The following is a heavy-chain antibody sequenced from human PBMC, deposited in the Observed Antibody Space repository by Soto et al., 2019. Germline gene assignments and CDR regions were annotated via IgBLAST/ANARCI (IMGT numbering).Heavy chain of an antibody. J-gene: IGHJ4*02. CDR3: AKGGSVNYYKSFNY. CDR2: ISGSGGST. CDR1: GFTFSSYA. D-gene: IGHD3-10*01. Sequence: EVQLLESGGGLVQPGGSLRLSCAASGFTFSSYAMNWVRQAPGKGLEWVSAISGSGGSTYYADSVKGRFTISRDNSKNRLYLRMNGLRAEDTAVYYCAKGGSVNYYKSFNYWCQGSLVSVSS. V-gene: IGHV3-23*01.